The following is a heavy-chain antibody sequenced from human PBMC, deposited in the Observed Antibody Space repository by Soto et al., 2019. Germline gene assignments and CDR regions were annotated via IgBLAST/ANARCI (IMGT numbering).Heavy chain of an antibody. CDR1: GYTFTSYG. Sequence: QVQLVQSGAEVKKPGASVKVSCKASGYTFTSYGISWVRQAPGQGLEWMGWISAYNGNTNYAQKLQGRVTMTTDTSTSTAYMELRSLRSDDTAVYYCARVKDTYFVWLFPPHDAFDIWGQGTMVTVSS. CDR2: ISAYNGNT. D-gene: IGHD3-9*01. CDR3: ARVKDTYFVWLFPPHDAFDI. V-gene: IGHV1-18*01. J-gene: IGHJ3*02.